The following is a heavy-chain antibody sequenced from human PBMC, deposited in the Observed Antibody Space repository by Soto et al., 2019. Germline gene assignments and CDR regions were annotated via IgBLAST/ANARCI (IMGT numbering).Heavy chain of an antibody. CDR1: GGTFSSYA. CDR2: IIPIFGTA. Sequence: QVQLVQSGAEVKKPGSSVKVSCKASGGTFSSYAISWVRQAPGQGLEWMGGIIPIFGTANYAQKFQGRVMITADKSTSTAYMELSSLRSEDTAVYYCVRERQWLVRKPYYYYGMDVWGQGTTVTVSS. J-gene: IGHJ6*02. V-gene: IGHV1-69*06. D-gene: IGHD6-19*01. CDR3: VRERQWLVRKPYYYYGMDV.